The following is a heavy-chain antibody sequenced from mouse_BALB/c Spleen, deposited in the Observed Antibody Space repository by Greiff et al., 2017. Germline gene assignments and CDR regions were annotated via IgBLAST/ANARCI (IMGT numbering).Heavy chain of an antibody. J-gene: IGHJ1*01. CDR3: TRNGNYVEYFDV. CDR1: GFTFSNYW. Sequence: EVKLMESGGGLVQPGGSMKLSCVASGFTFSNYWMNWVRQSPEKGLEWVAEISLKSNNYATHYAVSVKGRFTISRDDSKSSVYLQMNNLRAEDTGIYSCTRNGNYVEYFDVWGAGTTVTVSS. V-gene: IGHV6-6*02. D-gene: IGHD2-1*01. CDR2: ISLKSNNYAT.